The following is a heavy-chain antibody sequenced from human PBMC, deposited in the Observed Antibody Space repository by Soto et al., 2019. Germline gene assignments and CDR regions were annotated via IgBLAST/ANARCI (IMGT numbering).Heavy chain of an antibody. D-gene: IGHD1-20*01. Sequence: QVQLVESGGGLVKPGESLRLSCVAFGFAFTDYYMTWIRQAPGKGLEWVSYISVGGRTIYYAESVRGRFTVSRDNAKISVFLQMNSLRAEDTAVYYCARGTPVTGTENTDYFDHWGQGTLVTVSS. V-gene: IGHV3-11*01. J-gene: IGHJ4*02. CDR3: ARGTPVTGTENTDYFDH. CDR2: ISVGGRTI. CDR1: GFAFTDYY.